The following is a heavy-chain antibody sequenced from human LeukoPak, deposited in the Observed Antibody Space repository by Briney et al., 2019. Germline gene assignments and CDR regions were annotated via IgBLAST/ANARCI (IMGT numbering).Heavy chain of an antibody. V-gene: IGHV3-73*01. CDR3: TLLWFGELSPADY. Sequence: PGGSLRLSCAASGFTLSGSAMHWVRQASGKGLEWVGRIRSKANSYATAYAASVKGRFTISRDDSKNTAYLQMNSLKTEDTAVYYCTLLWFGELSPADYWGQGTLVTVSS. CDR2: IRSKANSYAT. J-gene: IGHJ4*02. D-gene: IGHD3-10*01. CDR1: GFTLSGSA.